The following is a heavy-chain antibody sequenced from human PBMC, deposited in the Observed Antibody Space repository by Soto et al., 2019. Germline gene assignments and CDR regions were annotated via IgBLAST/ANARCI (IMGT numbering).Heavy chain of an antibody. Sequence: GGSLRLSCTASGFTFGDYAMSWFRQAPGKGLEWVGFIGSKAYGGTIEYAASVKGRFTISRDDSKSIAYLQMNSLKTEDTAVYYCTRDRVVDYGDSLNASDSWGQGPKVTVSS. CDR1: GFTFGDYA. CDR3: TRDRVVDYGDSLNASDS. D-gene: IGHD4-17*01. V-gene: IGHV3-49*03. CDR2: IGSKAYGGTI. J-gene: IGHJ3*02.